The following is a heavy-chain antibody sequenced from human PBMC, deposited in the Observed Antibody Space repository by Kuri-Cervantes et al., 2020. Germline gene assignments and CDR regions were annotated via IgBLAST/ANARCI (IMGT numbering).Heavy chain of an antibody. D-gene: IGHD3-9*01. CDR2: INSYGSST. J-gene: IGHJ3*02. CDR3: ARPNLPYFDWLFSDAFDI. Sequence: GESLKISCAASGFTFRSYWMHWVRQAPGKGLVWVSRINSYGSSTSYADSVKGRFTISRDNAKNTLYLQMNSLRAEDTAVYNCARPNLPYFDWLFSDAFDIWGQGTMVTVSS. CDR1: GFTFRSYW. V-gene: IGHV3-74*01.